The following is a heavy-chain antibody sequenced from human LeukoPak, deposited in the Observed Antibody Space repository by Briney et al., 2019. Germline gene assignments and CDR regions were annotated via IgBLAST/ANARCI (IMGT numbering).Heavy chain of an antibody. CDR3: ARGPYSYDSSGAFDI. Sequence: PSETLSLTCTVSGGSISSSRYFWGWIRQPPGKGLEWIGSIYYSGSTYYNPSLKNRGTISVDTSKNQFSLKLSSVTAADTAVYFCARGPYSYDSSGAFDIWGQGTMVTVSS. J-gene: IGHJ3*02. CDR2: IYYSGST. D-gene: IGHD3-22*01. CDR1: GGSISSSRYF. V-gene: IGHV4-39*07.